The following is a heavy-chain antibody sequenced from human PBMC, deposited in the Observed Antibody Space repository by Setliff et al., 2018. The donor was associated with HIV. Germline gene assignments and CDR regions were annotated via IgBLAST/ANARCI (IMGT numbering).Heavy chain of an antibody. CDR3: AKGRSGYYNFDS. CDR2: ISSSGSTI. CDR1: GGSFSGNH. Sequence: LSLTCTIYGGSFSGNHWSWIRQSPGKGLEWVSSISSSGSTIYYADSVKGRFTISRDNAKNSLYLQMNSLRAEDTAVYYCAKGRSGYYNFDSWGQGTLVTVSS. D-gene: IGHD3-22*01. J-gene: IGHJ4*02. V-gene: IGHV3-11*01.